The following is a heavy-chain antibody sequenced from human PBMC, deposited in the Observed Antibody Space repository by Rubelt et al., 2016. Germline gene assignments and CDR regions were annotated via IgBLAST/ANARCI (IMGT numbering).Heavy chain of an antibody. CDR2: IWYDGSNK. CDR3: AKDRDVSSGWYVYYYYGMDV. Sequence: GGGVVQPGRSLRLSCAASGFTFSSYGMHWVRQAPGKGLEWVAVIWYDGSNKYYADSVKGRFTISRDNSKNTLYLQMNSLRAEDTAVYYCAKDRDVSSGWYVYYYYGMDVWGQGTTVTVSS. CDR1: GFTFSSYG. J-gene: IGHJ6*02. V-gene: IGHV3-33*06. D-gene: IGHD6-19*01.